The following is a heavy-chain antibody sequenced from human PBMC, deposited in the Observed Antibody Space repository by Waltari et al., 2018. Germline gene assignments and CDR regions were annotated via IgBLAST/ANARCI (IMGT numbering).Heavy chain of an antibody. J-gene: IGHJ2*01. V-gene: IGHV4-38-2*01. CDR1: YYSISSGFY. D-gene: IGHD1-26*01. CDR2: INHSGST. Sequence: QVHLQVSGPGLVTPSETLSLPCAVSYYSISSGFYSGWIRQPPGKGLEWLGSINHSGSTFYKPSLKSRVTISVDTALNHFSLKLNSVTATDTAVYYCARQGGYINVWWEDYWYFDHWGRGTLVTVSS. CDR3: ARQGGYINVWWEDYWYFDH.